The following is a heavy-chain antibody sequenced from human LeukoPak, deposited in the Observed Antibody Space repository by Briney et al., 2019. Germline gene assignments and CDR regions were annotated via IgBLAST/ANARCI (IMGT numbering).Heavy chain of an antibody. Sequence: SETLSLTCTVSGGSVSSSTFYWGWIRQPPGKGLEWIASVHYTGSTFYNPSLKSRVTISMDTSKTQFSLNLRSVTAADTAVYYCARLQLPSYYMDVWGKGTTVTVSS. J-gene: IGHJ6*03. CDR1: GGSVSSSTFY. CDR3: ARLQLPSYYMDV. CDR2: VHYTGST. D-gene: IGHD5-24*01. V-gene: IGHV4-39*01.